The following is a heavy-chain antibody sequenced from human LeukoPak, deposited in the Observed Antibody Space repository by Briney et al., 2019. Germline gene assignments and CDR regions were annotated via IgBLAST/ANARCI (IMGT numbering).Heavy chain of an antibody. V-gene: IGHV3-7*03. J-gene: IGHJ5*02. CDR2: IKQDGGEK. CDR3: ARIGSGWYVGH. D-gene: IGHD6-19*01. CDR1: GFTFSTYW. Sequence: GGSLRLSCAASGFTFSTYWMSWVCQAPGKGLEWVANIKQDGGEKYYVDSVTGRFTISRDNTRNSLFLQMNSLRAEDTALYYCARIGSGWYVGHWGQGTLVTVSS.